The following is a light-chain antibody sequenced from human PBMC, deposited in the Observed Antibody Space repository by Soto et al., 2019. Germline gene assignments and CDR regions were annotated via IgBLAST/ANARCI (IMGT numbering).Light chain of an antibody. Sequence: DIEMTQSPSSLSASVGDRVTITCQASQDISNYLNWYQQKPGKAPKLLIYDASNLETGAPSRFSGSGSGTDFTFTISSLQPEDIATYYCQQYDNLLTFGGGTKVAIK. V-gene: IGKV1-33*01. CDR2: DAS. CDR1: QDISNY. J-gene: IGKJ4*01. CDR3: QQYDNLLT.